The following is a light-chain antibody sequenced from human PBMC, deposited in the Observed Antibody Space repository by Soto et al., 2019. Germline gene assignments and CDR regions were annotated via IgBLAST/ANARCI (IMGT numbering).Light chain of an antibody. J-gene: IGKJ4*01. CDR2: GAS. Sequence: EIVLTQSPGTLSLSPGERATLSCRASQIVSSSYLAWYQQKPGQAPRLLIYGASSRATGIPDRFSGSGSGTDFTLTISDVEPEDFAVYYCQQSNNWPPGRLTFGGGTKVDIK. V-gene: IGKV3-20*01. CDR1: QIVSSSY. CDR3: QQSNNWPPGRLT.